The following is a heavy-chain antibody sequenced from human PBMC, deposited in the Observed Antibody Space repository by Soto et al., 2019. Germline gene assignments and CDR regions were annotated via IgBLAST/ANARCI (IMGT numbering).Heavy chain of an antibody. J-gene: IGHJ6*03. CDR1: GGSISSGGYY. D-gene: IGHD6-13*01. CDR2: IYYSGST. CDR3: ARVSAAADFYYYYYMDV. V-gene: IGHV4-31*03. Sequence: QVQLQESGPGLVKPSQTLSLTCPFSGGSISSGGYYWSWIRQHPGKGLGGIGYIYYSGSTYYNPSLKSRVTISVDTSKNQFSLKLSSVTAADTAVYYCARVSAAADFYYYYYMDVWGKGTTVTVSS.